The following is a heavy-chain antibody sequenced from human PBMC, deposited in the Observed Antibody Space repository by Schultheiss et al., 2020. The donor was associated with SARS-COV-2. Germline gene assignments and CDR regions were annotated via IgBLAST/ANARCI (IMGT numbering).Heavy chain of an antibody. CDR1: GGSISSYY. J-gene: IGHJ3*02. CDR3: ASEAAYCGVDCYGNDAFDI. V-gene: IGHV4-59*01. Sequence: SETLSLTCTVSGGSISSYYWSWFRQPPGKGLEWIGYIYYSGSTNYNPSLKSRVTISVDTSKNQFSLKLSSVTAADTAVYYCASEAAYCGVDCYGNDAFDIWGQGTMVTVSS. CDR2: IYYSGST. D-gene: IGHD2-21*01.